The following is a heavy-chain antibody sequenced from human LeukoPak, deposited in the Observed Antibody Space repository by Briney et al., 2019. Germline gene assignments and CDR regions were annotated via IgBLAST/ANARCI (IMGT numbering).Heavy chain of an antibody. J-gene: IGHJ4*02. Sequence: GASVKVSCKASGCTFSSYAISWVRQAPGQGLEWMGRIIPIRGIANYAQKFQGRVTITADKSTSTAYMELSSLRSEDTAVYYCASPRVLWFGESESPLDYWGQGTLVTVSS. CDR3: ASPRVLWFGESESPLDY. CDR1: GCTFSSYA. D-gene: IGHD3-10*01. V-gene: IGHV1-69*04. CDR2: IIPIRGIA.